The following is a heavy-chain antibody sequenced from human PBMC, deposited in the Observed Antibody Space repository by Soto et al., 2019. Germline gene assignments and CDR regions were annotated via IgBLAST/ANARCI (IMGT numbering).Heavy chain of an antibody. V-gene: IGHV3-23*01. CDR3: AKCIVGATSAFDI. Sequence: PWGSLRLSCAASGFTFSSYAMSWVRQAPGKGPEWVSAISGSVGSTYYADSVKGRFTITRDNSKNTLYLQMNSLRAEDTAVYYCAKCIVGATSAFDIWGQGTMVTVSS. J-gene: IGHJ3*02. CDR1: GFTFSSYA. CDR2: ISGSVGST. D-gene: IGHD1-26*01.